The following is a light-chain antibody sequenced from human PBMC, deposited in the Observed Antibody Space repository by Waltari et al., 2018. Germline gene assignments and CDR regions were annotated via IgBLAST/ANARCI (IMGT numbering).Light chain of an antibody. CDR1: SSDVGGYPY. J-gene: IGLJ1*01. CDR2: YVN. V-gene: IGLV2-14*03. CDR3: SSYTSISTFYV. Sequence: QSALTQPASVSGSPGQSITISCTGTSSDVGGYPYVSWYQHHPGKAPKLMIHYVNKRPSGVSKRFSCSKSGNTASLTISGLQAEDEADYYCSSYTSISTFYVFGTGTKVTVL.